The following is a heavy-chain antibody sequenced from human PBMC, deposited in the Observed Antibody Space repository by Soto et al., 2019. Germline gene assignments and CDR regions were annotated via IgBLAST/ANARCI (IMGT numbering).Heavy chain of an antibody. J-gene: IGHJ4*02. CDR3: ARHKAGLTDPFDY. CDR2: IYSSENT. Sequence: SGTLSLTCTVSGGSLSSNSYSRGWIRQSPGKGLEWIGTIYSSENTYYNPSLLSRVTISVDTSKNQFSLKLSSVTAADTAVYYWARHKAGLTDPFDYWGQGTLVTVSS. V-gene: IGHV4-39*01. CDR1: GGSLSSNSYS. D-gene: IGHD3-9*01.